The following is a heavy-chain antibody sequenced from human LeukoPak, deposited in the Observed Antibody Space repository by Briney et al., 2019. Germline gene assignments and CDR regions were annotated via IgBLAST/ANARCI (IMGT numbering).Heavy chain of an antibody. D-gene: IGHD5-24*01. CDR3: ARDREMATNEDY. CDR1: GFTFSSYN. J-gene: IGHJ4*02. CDR2: ISSGSIYI. V-gene: IGHV3-21*01. Sequence: GGSLRLSCAASGFTFSSYNMNWVRQAPGKGLEWVSSISSGSIYIYYADSVKGRFTISRDNAKNSLYLQMNSLRAEDTAVYHCARDREMATNEDYWGQGTLVTVSS.